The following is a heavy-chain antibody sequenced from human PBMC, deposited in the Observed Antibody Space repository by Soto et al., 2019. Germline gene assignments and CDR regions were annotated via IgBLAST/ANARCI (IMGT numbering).Heavy chain of an antibody. CDR3: ARGQGPPYNDFWSGSPLFDP. CDR2: IIPILGIA. D-gene: IGHD3-3*01. V-gene: IGHV1-69*02. CDR1: GGTFSSYT. J-gene: IGHJ5*02. Sequence: QVQLVQSGAEVKKPGSSVKVTCKASGGTFSSYTISWVRQAPGQGLEWMGRIIPILGIANYAQKFQGRVTITADKSTSTAYMELSSLRSEDTAVYYCARGQGPPYNDFWSGSPLFDPWRQGTLVTVSS.